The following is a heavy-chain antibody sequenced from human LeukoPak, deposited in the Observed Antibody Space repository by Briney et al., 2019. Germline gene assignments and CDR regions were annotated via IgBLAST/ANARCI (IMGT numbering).Heavy chain of an antibody. J-gene: IGHJ4*02. Sequence: GASVKVSCKASGYTFTSYAMNWVRQAPGQGLEWMGWINTNTGNPTYAQGFTGRFVFSLDTSVSTAYLQISSLKAEDTAVYYCARDRSTHYYDSSGSTPFDYWGQGTLVTVSS. CDR2: INTNTGNP. D-gene: IGHD3-22*01. V-gene: IGHV7-4-1*02. CDR1: GYTFTSYA. CDR3: ARDRSTHYYDSSGSTPFDY.